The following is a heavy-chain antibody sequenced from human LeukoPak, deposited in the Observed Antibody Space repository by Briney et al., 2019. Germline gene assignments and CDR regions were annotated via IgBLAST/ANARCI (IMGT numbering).Heavy chain of an antibody. Sequence: PSETLSLTCAVSGYSISSGYYWTWIRQPPGKGLDYIGSIDHSGTTYYNPSLMSRVTISVDTTQNHFSLRPTSVTAADTAVYYCAREREYYYMDVWGEGTTVSVSS. J-gene: IGHJ6*03. CDR3: AREREYYYMDV. D-gene: IGHD1-26*01. CDR2: IDHSGTT. V-gene: IGHV4-38-2*02. CDR1: GYSISSGYY.